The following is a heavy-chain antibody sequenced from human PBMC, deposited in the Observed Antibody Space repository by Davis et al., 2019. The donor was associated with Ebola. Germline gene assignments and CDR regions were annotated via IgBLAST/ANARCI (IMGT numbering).Heavy chain of an antibody. Sequence: SQTLSLTCAISGDSVSSNSAAWNWIRQSPSRGLEWLGRTYYRSKWYNDYAVSVKSRITINPDTSKNQFSLQLNSVTPEDTAVYYCAREPSSSSLYYYYYYGMDVWGQGTTVTVSS. V-gene: IGHV6-1*01. CDR3: AREPSSSSLYYYYYYGMDV. J-gene: IGHJ6*02. D-gene: IGHD6-6*01. CDR2: TYYRSKWYN. CDR1: GDSVSSNSAA.